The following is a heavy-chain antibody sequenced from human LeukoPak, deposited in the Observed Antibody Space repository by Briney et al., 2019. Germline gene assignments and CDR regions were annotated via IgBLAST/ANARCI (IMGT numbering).Heavy chain of an antibody. CDR1: GLTFSSSA. J-gene: IGHJ4*02. D-gene: IGHD2-2*03. CDR3: AKHGYCSGISCFFDF. V-gene: IGHV3-23*01. CDR2: ISGSGPYT. Sequence: GGSLRLSCAASGLTFSSSAMSWVRQAPGKGREWVSGISGSGPYTFYTDSVKGRFTISRDSSKNTLYLQMNSLRAEDTALYYCAKHGYCSGISCFFDFWGQGTLVTVSS.